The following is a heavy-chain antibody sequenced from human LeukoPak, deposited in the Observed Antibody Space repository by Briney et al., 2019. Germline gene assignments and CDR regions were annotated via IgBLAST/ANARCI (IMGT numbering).Heavy chain of an antibody. CDR1: GYTFTGYY. J-gene: IGHJ3*02. D-gene: IGHD6-19*01. Sequence: GASVKVSCKASGYTFTGYYMHWVRQAPGQGLEWMGWINPNSGGTNYAQKFQGRVTMTRDTSISTAYMELSRLRSDDTAVYYCARDLGIAVAGTSKGAFDIWGQGTMVTVSS. CDR3: ARDLGIAVAGTSKGAFDI. CDR2: INPNSGGT. V-gene: IGHV1-2*02.